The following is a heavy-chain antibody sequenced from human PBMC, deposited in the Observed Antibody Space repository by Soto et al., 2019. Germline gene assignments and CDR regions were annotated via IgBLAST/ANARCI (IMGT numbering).Heavy chain of an antibody. J-gene: IGHJ4*02. D-gene: IGHD2-15*01. CDR2: IWYDGSDK. CDR1: GFSFSSYG. V-gene: IGHV3-33*01. CDR3: ARGCSGGSCYYQPFDY. Sequence: GGSLRLSCAASGFSFSSYGLHWVRQAPGKGLEWVAVIWYDGSDKKYADSVKGRFTISRDNSKNTLYLQMNSLRTEDTAVYYCARGCSGGSCYYQPFDYWGQGTLVTVSS.